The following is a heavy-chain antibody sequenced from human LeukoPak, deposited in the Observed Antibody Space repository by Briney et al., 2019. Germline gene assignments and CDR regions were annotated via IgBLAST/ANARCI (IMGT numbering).Heavy chain of an antibody. CDR3: ARAATSEAFDI. CDR2: IYHSGST. V-gene: IGHV4-30-2*01. Sequence: PSETLSLTSAVSGGSISSGGYSWSWIRQPPGKGLEWIGYIYHSGSTYYNPSLKSRVTISVDRSKNQFSLKLSSVTAADTAVYYCARAATSEAFDIWGQGTMVTVSS. J-gene: IGHJ3*02. CDR1: GGSISSGGYS.